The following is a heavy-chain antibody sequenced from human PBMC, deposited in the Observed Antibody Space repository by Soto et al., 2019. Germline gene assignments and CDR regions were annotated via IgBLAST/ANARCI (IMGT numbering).Heavy chain of an antibody. CDR1: EFTFSAYA. Sequence: EVQVLESGGGLVQPGGSLRLSCSTSEFTFSAYAMTWVRQPPGEGLEWVACISGSGGDTSYADSVKGRFSIFRDNSKNTLYLRMYSLRVEDTAVYYCTRDSNGDHIGAFDFWGQGILVTVSS. D-gene: IGHD4-17*01. CDR2: ISGSGGDT. V-gene: IGHV3-23*01. J-gene: IGHJ3*01. CDR3: TRDSNGDHIGAFDF.